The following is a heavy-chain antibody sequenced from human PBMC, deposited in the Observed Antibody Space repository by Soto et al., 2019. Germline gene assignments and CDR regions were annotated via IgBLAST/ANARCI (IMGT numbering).Heavy chain of an antibody. V-gene: IGHV4-59*08. CDR3: TRLFGIDSPMYFFDQ. Sequence: QVQLQESGPGLVKPSETLSLTCIVSGGSISSHHWSWIRQSPGKGLEWIGHVSYSGGSTYNPSLKSRVTISIDTSKNQFSLNLRSVSAADTAVYYCTRLFGIDSPMYFFDQWGQVTLVTVSS. CDR2: VSYSGGS. D-gene: IGHD2-8*01. CDR1: GGSISSHH. J-gene: IGHJ4*02.